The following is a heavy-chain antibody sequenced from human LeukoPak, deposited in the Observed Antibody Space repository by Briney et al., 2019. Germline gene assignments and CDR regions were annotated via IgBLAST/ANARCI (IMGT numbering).Heavy chain of an antibody. Sequence: ASVKVSCKASGYTFTSYYMHWVRQAPGQGLEWMGIINPSGGSTTCAQKFQGRVTMTRDTSTRTVYMELSSLRTEDTAVYYCARDHNYLDYGQGFGPWGQGTLVTVSS. J-gene: IGHJ5*02. D-gene: IGHD4-17*01. CDR3: ARDHNYLDYGQGFGP. CDR1: GYTFTSYY. V-gene: IGHV1-46*01. CDR2: INPSGGST.